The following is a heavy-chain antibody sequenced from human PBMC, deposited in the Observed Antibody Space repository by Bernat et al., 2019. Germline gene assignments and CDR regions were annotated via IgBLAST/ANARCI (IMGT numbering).Heavy chain of an antibody. CDR1: GFTFSSYA. CDR3: ARDDGGSTAMVPALFDY. Sequence: VQLVESGGGLLQPGGSLRLSCAASGFTFSSYAMHWVRQAPGKGLEWVAVISYDGSNKYYADSVKGRFTISRDNSKNTLYLQMNSLRAEDTAVYYCARDDGGSTAMVPALFDYWGQGTLVTVSS. D-gene: IGHD5-18*01. J-gene: IGHJ4*02. CDR2: ISYDGSNK. V-gene: IGHV3-30-3*01.